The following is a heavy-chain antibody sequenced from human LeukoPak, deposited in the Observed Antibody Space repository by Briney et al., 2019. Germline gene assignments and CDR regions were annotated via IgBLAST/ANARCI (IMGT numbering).Heavy chain of an antibody. D-gene: IGHD3-3*01. V-gene: IGHV1-69*05. J-gene: IGHJ4*02. CDR3: ARGPTRITIFGVVITGLIDY. CDR2: IIPIFGTA. CDR1: GGTFSSYA. Sequence: SVKVSCKASGGTFSSYAISWVRQAPGQGLEWMGRIIPIFGTANYAQKFQGRVTITTDESTSTAYMELSSLRSEDTAVYYCARGPTRITIFGVVITGLIDYWAREPWSPSPQ.